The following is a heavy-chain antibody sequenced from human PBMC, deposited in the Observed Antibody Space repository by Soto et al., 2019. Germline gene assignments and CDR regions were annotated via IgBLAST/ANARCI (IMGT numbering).Heavy chain of an antibody. Sequence: PGGSLRLSCAASGFTFSSYAMSWVRQAPGKGLEWVSAISGSGGSTYYADSVKGRFTISRDNSKNTLYLQMNSLRAEDTAVYYCAKAIQYDSSGKNYFDYWGQGTLVTVS. D-gene: IGHD3-22*01. CDR3: AKAIQYDSSGKNYFDY. CDR2: ISGSGGST. J-gene: IGHJ4*02. V-gene: IGHV3-23*01. CDR1: GFTFSSYA.